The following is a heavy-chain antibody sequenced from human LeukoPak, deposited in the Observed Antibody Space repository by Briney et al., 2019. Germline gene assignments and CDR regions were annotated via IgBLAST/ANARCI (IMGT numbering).Heavy chain of an antibody. CDR1: GFIFTSYE. Sequence: PGGSLRLSCAPSGFIFTSYEMNWVRQAPGKGLEWVSYINTGGSTIYYADSVKGRFTISRDNAKNSLYLQMNSLRAEDTAVYYCARERYDSFGMDVWGQGTTVTVSS. CDR2: INTGGSTI. J-gene: IGHJ6*02. CDR3: ARERYDSFGMDV. D-gene: IGHD3-22*01. V-gene: IGHV3-48*03.